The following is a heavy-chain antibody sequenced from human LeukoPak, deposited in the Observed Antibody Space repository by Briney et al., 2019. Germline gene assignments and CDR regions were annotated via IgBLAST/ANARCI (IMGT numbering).Heavy chain of an antibody. Sequence: GGSLRLSCAASGFTFSNYGLSWVRQAPGKGLEWVSAIGTAGDTYYPGSVKGRFTISRENAKNSLYLQMNSLRAGDTAVYYCARDLCITMVRGVIITGLSYYYYMDVWGKGTTVTISS. V-gene: IGHV3-13*01. D-gene: IGHD3-10*01. J-gene: IGHJ6*03. CDR1: GFTFSNYG. CDR3: ARDLCITMVRGVIITGLSYYYYMDV. CDR2: IGTAGDT.